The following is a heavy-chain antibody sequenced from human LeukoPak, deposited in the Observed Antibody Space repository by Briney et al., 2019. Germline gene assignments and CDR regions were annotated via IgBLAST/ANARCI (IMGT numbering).Heavy chain of an antibody. Sequence: GGSLRLSCADSGFTVSSNYMSWVRQAPGKGLEWVSVIYSGDTTYYADSVKGRFTFSRDNSKNTVYLQMNNLRAEDTAVYYCARVSSLSYFDYWGQGTLVTVSS. CDR1: GFTVSSNY. CDR2: IYSGDTT. J-gene: IGHJ4*02. CDR3: ARVSSLSYFDY. D-gene: IGHD6-13*01. V-gene: IGHV3-53*01.